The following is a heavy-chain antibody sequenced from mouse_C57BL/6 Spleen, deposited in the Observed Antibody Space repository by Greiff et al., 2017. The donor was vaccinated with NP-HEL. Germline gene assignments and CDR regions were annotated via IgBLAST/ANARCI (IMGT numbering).Heavy chain of an antibody. Sequence: VQLQQSGAELVRPGASVTLSCKASGYTFTDYEMHWVKQTPVHGLEWIGAIDPETGGTAYNQKFKGKAILTADKSSSTAYMELRSLTSEDSAVYYGTRSGGSSGYVNYFDYWGQGTTLTVSS. CDR3: TRSGGSSGYVNYFDY. CDR2: IDPETGGT. V-gene: IGHV1-15*01. J-gene: IGHJ2*01. D-gene: IGHD3-2*02. CDR1: GYTFTDYE.